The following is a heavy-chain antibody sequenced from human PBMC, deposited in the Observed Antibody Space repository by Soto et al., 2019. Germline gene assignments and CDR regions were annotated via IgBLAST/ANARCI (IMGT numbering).Heavy chain of an antibody. CDR3: ARVYSSSWYPGNDWFDP. CDR1: GGSISSGGYY. V-gene: IGHV4-31*03. D-gene: IGHD6-13*01. J-gene: IGHJ5*02. CDR2: IYYSGST. Sequence: SETLSLTCTVSGGSISSGGYYWSWIRQHPGKGLEWIGYIYYSGSTYYNPSLKSRVTLSVDTSKNQFSLKLTSVTAADTAVYYCARVYSSSWYPGNDWFDPWGQGTPVTVSS.